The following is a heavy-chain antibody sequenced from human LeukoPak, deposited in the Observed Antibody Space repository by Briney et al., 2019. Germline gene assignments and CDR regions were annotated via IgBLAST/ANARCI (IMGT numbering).Heavy chain of an antibody. Sequence: GGSLRLSCAASGFTFSSYEMNWVRQAPGKGLEWVSYISSSGSTIYYADSVRGRFTISRDNSQNTLYLQMNSLRAEDAAVYYCATRSIMVRGVIDSWGQGTLVTVSS. CDR3: ATRSIMVRGVIDS. CDR1: GFTFSSYE. J-gene: IGHJ4*02. D-gene: IGHD3-10*01. CDR2: ISSSGSTI. V-gene: IGHV3-48*03.